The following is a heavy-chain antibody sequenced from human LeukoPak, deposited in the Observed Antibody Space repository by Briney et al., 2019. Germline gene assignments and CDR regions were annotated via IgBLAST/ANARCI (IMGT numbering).Heavy chain of an antibody. V-gene: IGHV3-13*01. Sequence: GGSLRLSCAASGFTFSSYAMSWVRQAPGKGLEWVSAIGTAGDTYYPGSVKGRFTISRENAKNSLYLQMNSLRAGDTAVYYCARGGSTGDAFDIWGQGTMVTVSS. CDR3: ARGGSTGDAFDI. CDR2: IGTAGDT. D-gene: IGHD3-9*01. J-gene: IGHJ3*02. CDR1: GFTFSSYA.